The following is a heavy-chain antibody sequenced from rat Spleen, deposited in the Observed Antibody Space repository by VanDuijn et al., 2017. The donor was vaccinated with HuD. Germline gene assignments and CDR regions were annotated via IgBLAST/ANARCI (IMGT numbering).Heavy chain of an antibody. Sequence: EVQLVESGGDLVQPGRSLKLSCAASGFTFSNFGMAWVRQAPTKGLEWVATISYDGSKTYYRDSVKGRFTISRDNAKSTLYLQMDSLRSEDTATYYCTGHLIHTTSYFDYWGQGVMVTVSS. CDR1: GFTFSNFG. CDR2: ISYDGSKT. D-gene: IGHD1-9*01. V-gene: IGHV5-29*01. CDR3: TGHLIHTTSYFDY. J-gene: IGHJ2*01.